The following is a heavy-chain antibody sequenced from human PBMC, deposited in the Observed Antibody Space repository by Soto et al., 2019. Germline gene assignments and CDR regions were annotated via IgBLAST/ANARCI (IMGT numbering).Heavy chain of an antibody. CDR2: INPSGGST. J-gene: IGHJ6*02. D-gene: IGHD2-15*01. V-gene: IGHV1-46*01. CDR3: ARPSYCSGGSCYPEYYYYGMDV. Sequence: SVKVSCEASGYSYTSYYMHWVRQAPGQGLEWMGIINPSGGSTSYAQKFQGRVTMTRDTSTSTVYMELSSLRSEDTAVYYCARPSYCSGGSCYPEYYYYGMDVWGQGTTVTVS. CDR1: GYSYTSYY.